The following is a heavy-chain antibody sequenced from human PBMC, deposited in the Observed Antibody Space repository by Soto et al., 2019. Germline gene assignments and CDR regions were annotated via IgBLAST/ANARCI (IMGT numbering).Heavy chain of an antibody. V-gene: IGHV3-53*01. Sequence: GGSLRLSCAASGLTVSSNYMNWVRQVPGKGLEWVSALYGGDNPEYADSVKGRFTISRDNSRNTLYLQMNNLRADDTAVYYCAKRQQLVRYYYGLDVWSQGTTVTVSS. CDR2: LYGGDNP. CDR3: AKRQQLVRYYYGLDV. J-gene: IGHJ6*02. CDR1: GLTVSSNY. D-gene: IGHD6-13*01.